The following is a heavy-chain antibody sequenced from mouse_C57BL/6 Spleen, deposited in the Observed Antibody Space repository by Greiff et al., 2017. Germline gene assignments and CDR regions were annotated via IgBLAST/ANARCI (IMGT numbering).Heavy chain of an antibody. Sequence: EVKLQESGGGLVKPGGSLKLSCAASGFTFSDYGMHWVRQAPEKGLEWVAYFSSGSSTIYCADTVKGRFTISRDNAKNTLFLQMTSLRSEDTAMYYCARDRDYYGSSLYFDVWGTGTTVTVSS. V-gene: IGHV5-17*01. D-gene: IGHD1-1*01. J-gene: IGHJ1*03. CDR3: ARDRDYYGSSLYFDV. CDR1: GFTFSDYG. CDR2: FSSGSSTI.